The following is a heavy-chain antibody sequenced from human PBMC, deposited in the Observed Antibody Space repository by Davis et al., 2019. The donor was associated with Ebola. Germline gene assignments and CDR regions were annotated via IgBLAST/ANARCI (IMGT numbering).Heavy chain of an antibody. J-gene: IGHJ4*02. D-gene: IGHD3-22*01. Sequence: SETLSLTCAVSGGSISSGGYSWSWIRQPPGKGLEWIGYIYYSGSTYYNPPLKSRVTISVDTSKNQFPLKLSSVTAADTAVYYCARANVTYYYDSSGYYSGAYYFDYWGQGTLVTVSS. CDR3: ARANVTYYYDSSGYYSGAYYFDY. CDR2: IYYSGST. V-gene: IGHV4-30-4*07. CDR1: GGSISSGGYS.